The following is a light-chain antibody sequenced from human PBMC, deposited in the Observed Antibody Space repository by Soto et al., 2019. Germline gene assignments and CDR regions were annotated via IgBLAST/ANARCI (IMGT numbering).Light chain of an antibody. CDR1: QSISSTY. CDR3: QQFSSYPLT. J-gene: IGKJ4*01. Sequence: EIVLTQSPGTLSLSPGERDTLSCRASQSISSTYLTWYHQRPGQAPKVLIYRASIRATGIPDRFTGSGSGTDFTLTISRLEPEDFAVYYCQQFSSYPLTFGGGTKVDIK. CDR2: RAS. V-gene: IGKV3-20*01.